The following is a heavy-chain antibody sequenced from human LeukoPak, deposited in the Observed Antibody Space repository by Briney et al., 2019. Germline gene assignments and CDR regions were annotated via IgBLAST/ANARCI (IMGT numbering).Heavy chain of an antibody. Sequence: ASVKVSCKASGYTFTSYGISWVRQAPGQGLEWTGWISAYNGNTNYAQKLQGRVTMTTDTSTSTAYMELRSLRSDDTAVYYCARADYGDYVGVFDYWGQGTLVTVSS. J-gene: IGHJ4*02. D-gene: IGHD4-17*01. CDR3: ARADYGDYVGVFDY. V-gene: IGHV1-18*01. CDR2: ISAYNGNT. CDR1: GYTFTSYG.